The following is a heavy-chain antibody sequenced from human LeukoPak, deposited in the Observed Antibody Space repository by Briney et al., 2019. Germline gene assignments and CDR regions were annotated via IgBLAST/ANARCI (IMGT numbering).Heavy chain of an antibody. CDR3: AGGRETAVAGPGGYFDY. Sequence: GGSLRLSRGAFGFTFTDYHLSWVRQAPGKGLECVSYLSPGGGSKYFAESLKGRVTISRDNAKNSLNLQMNSQTAEDTAVYYCAGGRETAVAGPGGYFDYWAQGTLVTVSS. D-gene: IGHD6-19*01. CDR2: LSPGGGSK. CDR1: GFTFTDYH. J-gene: IGHJ4*02. V-gene: IGHV3-11*01.